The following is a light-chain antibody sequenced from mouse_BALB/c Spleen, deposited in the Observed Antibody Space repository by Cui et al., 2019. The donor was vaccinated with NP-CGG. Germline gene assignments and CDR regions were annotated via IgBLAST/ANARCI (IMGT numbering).Light chain of an antibody. Sequence: QAVVTQESALPTSPGETVTLTCRSSTGAVTPSNYANWVQEKPDHLFTGLIGGTINRAPGVPARFSGSLIGDRAALTITGAQTEDEAIYFCALWYSNHWVFGGGTKLTVL. CDR1: TGAVTPSNY. V-gene: IGLV1*01. CDR2: GTI. J-gene: IGLJ1*01. CDR3: ALWYSNHWV.